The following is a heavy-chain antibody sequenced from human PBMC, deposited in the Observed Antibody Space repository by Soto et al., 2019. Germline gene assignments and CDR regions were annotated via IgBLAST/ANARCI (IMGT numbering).Heavy chain of an antibody. D-gene: IGHD6-13*01. J-gene: IGHJ4*02. CDR2: INPSGST. V-gene: IGHV4-34*01. Sequence: QVQLQQWGAGRLKPSETLSLTCAVYGGSFSGYYWSWIRQSPGKGLGWIGEINPSGSTNSNPSLKSRVPLPVDPYKYHFSLKLSSVPAADTAVYYCARGGYSGLSYWGQGTLVTVSS. CDR1: GGSFSGYY. CDR3: ARGGYSGLSY.